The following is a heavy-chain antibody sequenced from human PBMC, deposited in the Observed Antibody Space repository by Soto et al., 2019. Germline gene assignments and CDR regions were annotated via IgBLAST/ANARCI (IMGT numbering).Heavy chain of an antibody. J-gene: IGHJ4*02. CDR1: CGSISSCGYY. Sequence: PSETLSLTFPVSCGSISSCGYYWSWIRQHPGKGLEWIGYIYYSGSTYYNPSLKSRVTISVDTSKNQFSLKLSSVTAADTAVYYCARGLSTAAGTSYYFDYWGQGTLVTVSS. CDR2: IYYSGST. D-gene: IGHD6-13*01. CDR3: ARGLSTAAGTSYYFDY. V-gene: IGHV4-31*03.